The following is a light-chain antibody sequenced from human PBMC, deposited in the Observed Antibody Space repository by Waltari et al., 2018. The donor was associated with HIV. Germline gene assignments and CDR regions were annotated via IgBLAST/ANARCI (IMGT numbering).Light chain of an antibody. CDR2: SNY. CDR3: ATWDDSLNGRV. CDR1: SSNIRSNT. V-gene: IGLV1-44*01. J-gene: IGLJ3*02. Sequence: QSVLTQPPSASGTPGQRVTISCSGSSSNIRSNTVNWYQQLPGTAPKLLIYSNYHRPSGVPDRFSGSKSGTSASLAISGLQSEDEADYYCATWDDSLNGRVFGGGTKLTVL.